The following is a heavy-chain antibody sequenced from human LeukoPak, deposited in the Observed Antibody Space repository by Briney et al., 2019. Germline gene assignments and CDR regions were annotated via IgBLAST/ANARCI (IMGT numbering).Heavy chain of an antibody. V-gene: IGHV1-18*01. J-gene: IGHJ4*02. CDR1: GYTFSNYG. D-gene: IGHD4-17*01. Sequence: ASVKVSCKASGYTFSNYGITWARQAPGQGLEWMGWISASDGTTNYAQKFQGRVTMTTETSTSTAYMELRSLRSDDTAVYYCARCGAAVTTHFSHWGQGTLVTVSS. CDR2: ISASDGTT. CDR3: ARCGAAVTTHFSH.